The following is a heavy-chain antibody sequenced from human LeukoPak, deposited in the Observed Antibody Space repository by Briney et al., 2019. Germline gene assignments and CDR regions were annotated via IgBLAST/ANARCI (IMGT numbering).Heavy chain of an antibody. J-gene: IGHJ4*02. CDR2: ISGSGGST. Sequence: GGSLRLSCAASGFTFSSYAMSWVRQAPGKGLEWVSAISGSGGSTYYADSVKGRFTISRDNSKNMLYLQMNSLRAEDTAVYYCARLLAGYCSGGSCYDSCFDYWGQGTLVTVSS. V-gene: IGHV3-23*01. CDR1: GFTFSSYA. D-gene: IGHD2-15*01. CDR3: ARLLAGYCSGGSCYDSCFDY.